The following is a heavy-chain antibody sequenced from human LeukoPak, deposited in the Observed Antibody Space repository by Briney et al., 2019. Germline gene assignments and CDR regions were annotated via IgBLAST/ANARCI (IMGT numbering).Heavy chain of an antibody. CDR3: VRHCSSSSCYDY. D-gene: IGHD2-15*01. CDR2: INNDGSST. J-gene: IGHJ4*02. CDR1: GFTFSSYR. Sequence: PGGSLRLSCAASGFTFSSYRMHWVRQAPGKGLVWVSRINNDGSSTSYADSVKGRLTISRDNAKNTLYLQMNSLRAEDTAVYYCVRHCSSSSCYDYWGQGTLVTVSS. V-gene: IGHV3-74*01.